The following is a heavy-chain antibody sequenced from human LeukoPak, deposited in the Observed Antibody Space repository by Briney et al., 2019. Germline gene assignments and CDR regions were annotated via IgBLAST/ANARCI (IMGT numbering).Heavy chain of an antibody. CDR3: ARCLNYYDSRGWNYYYYMDV. CDR2: INWNGGST. V-gene: IGHV3-20*04. J-gene: IGHJ6*03. CDR1: GFTFDDYG. D-gene: IGHD3-22*01. Sequence: PGGSLRLSCAASGFTFDDYGMSWVRQAPGKGLEWVSGINWNGGSTGYADSVKGRFTISRDNAKNSLYLQMNSLRAEDTALYYCARCLNYYDSRGWNYYYYMDVWGKGTTVTVSS.